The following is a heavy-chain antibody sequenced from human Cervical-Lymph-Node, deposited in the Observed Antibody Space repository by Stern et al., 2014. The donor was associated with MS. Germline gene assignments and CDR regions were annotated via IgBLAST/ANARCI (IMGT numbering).Heavy chain of an antibody. J-gene: IGHJ4*02. Sequence: QVQLVQSGAEVKKPGSSVKVSCKASGGTFSSYAISWVRQAPGQGLEWMGRIIPILGIANYAQKFQGRVTITADKSTSTAYMELSSLRSEDTAVYYCTHSGFRYTAMVTVVDVYWGQGTLVTVSS. V-gene: IGHV1-69*04. D-gene: IGHD5-18*01. CDR1: GGTFSSYA. CDR2: IIPILGIA. CDR3: THSGFRYTAMVTVVDVY.